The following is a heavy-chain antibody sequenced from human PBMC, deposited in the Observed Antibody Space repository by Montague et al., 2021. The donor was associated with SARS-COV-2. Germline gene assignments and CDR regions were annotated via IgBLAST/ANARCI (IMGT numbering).Heavy chain of an antibody. V-gene: IGHV5-10-1*01. CDR2: INPADPQT. Sequence: QSGAEVKKSGESLRISCRGSGYDFTRYWISWVRQMPGKGLEWMGXINPADPQTNYSPSFQGQVTISVDKSITTAYLQWSSLKPSDTAIYYCARSQHCGSDCYFAYWGQGSLVTVSS. D-gene: IGHD2-21*02. CDR3: ARSQHCGSDCYFAY. J-gene: IGHJ4*02. CDR1: GYDFTRYW.